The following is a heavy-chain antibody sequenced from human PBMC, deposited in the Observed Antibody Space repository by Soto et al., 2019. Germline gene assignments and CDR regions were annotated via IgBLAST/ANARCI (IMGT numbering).Heavy chain of an antibody. Sequence: GGSLRLSCAASGFTFSSYGMHWVRQAPGKGLEWVAVISYDGSNKYYADSVKGRFTISRDNSKNTLYLQMNSLRAEDTAVYYCAKVKGSWSFDYWGQGTLVTVSS. CDR3: AKVKGSWSFDY. CDR1: GFTFSSYG. D-gene: IGHD1-26*01. J-gene: IGHJ4*02. V-gene: IGHV3-30*18. CDR2: ISYDGSNK.